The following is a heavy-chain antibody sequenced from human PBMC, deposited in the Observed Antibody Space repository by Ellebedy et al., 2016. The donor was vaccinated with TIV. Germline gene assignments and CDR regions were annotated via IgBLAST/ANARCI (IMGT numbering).Heavy chain of an antibody. CDR1: GGSFNDYY. Sequence: SETLSLXXAVYGGSFNDYYWDWFRQPPGKGLEWIGEISHVGYTILNPSLESRVAVSVDPPKHQFSLHLASVTAADTAVYFCARRGQCGPDCYSHDYWGQGTLVTVSS. CDR3: ARRGQCGPDCYSHDY. CDR2: ISHVGYT. D-gene: IGHD2-21*01. V-gene: IGHV4-34*01. J-gene: IGHJ4*02.